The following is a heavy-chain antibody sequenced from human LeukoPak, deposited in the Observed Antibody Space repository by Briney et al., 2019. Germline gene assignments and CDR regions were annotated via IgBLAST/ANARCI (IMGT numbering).Heavy chain of an antibody. CDR2: IYSGGST. CDR1: GLTVSKNY. Sequence: GGSLRLSCAASGLTVSKNYMSWVRQAPGKGLESVSVIYSGGSTYYADSVRGRFTISRDNSKKTLYLQMNSLRAEDTALYYCAKEQRGYSGYMVGSCFDPWGQGTLDTVSS. V-gene: IGHV3-53*01. D-gene: IGHD5-12*01. J-gene: IGHJ5*02. CDR3: AKEQRGYSGYMVGSCFDP.